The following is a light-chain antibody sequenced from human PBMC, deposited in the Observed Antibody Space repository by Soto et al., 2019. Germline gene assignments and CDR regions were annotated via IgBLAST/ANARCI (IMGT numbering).Light chain of an antibody. CDR2: GAS. Sequence: EIVLTQSPGTLSLSPGERATLSCRASQTVSSNYLAWYQQKPGQAPRLLIYGASNRATGIPDRSSGSGSGTDFTLTISSLEPEDFAVYYRQQYSEWRPQFGQGTKVDIK. V-gene: IGKV3-20*01. CDR3: QQYSEWRPQ. J-gene: IGKJ1*01. CDR1: QTVSSNY.